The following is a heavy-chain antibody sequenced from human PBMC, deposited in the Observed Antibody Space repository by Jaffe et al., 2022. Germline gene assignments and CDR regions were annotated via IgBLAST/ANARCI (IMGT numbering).Heavy chain of an antibody. V-gene: IGHV3-64*01. J-gene: IGHJ6*03. CDR1: GFTFSSYA. Sequence: EVQLVESGGGLVQPGGSLRLSCAASGFTFSSYAMHWVRQAPGKGLEYVSAISSNGGSTYYANSVKGRFTISRDNSKNTLYLQMGSLRAEDMAVYYCARDLPYYDILTGYYNDYYYYYMDVWGKGTTVTVSS. D-gene: IGHD3-9*01. CDR2: ISSNGGST. CDR3: ARDLPYYDILTGYYNDYYYYYMDV.